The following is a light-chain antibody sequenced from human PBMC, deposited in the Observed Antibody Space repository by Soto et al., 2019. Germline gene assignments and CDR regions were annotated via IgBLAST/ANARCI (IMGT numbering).Light chain of an antibody. CDR2: KAS. Sequence: DIQMTQSPSTLSASVGDRVAITCRASQSISIWLAWYQQKPGKAPKLLIYKASSLDSGVPSRFSGSGSGTEFTLTISSLQPDDFATYYCQQYNDSSWTFGQGTKVEIK. J-gene: IGKJ1*01. CDR3: QQYNDSSWT. CDR1: QSISIW. V-gene: IGKV1-5*03.